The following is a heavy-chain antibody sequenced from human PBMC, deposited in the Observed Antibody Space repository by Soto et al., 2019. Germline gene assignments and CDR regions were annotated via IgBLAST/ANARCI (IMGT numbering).Heavy chain of an antibody. Sequence: QVQLVQSGGEVKKPGASVKLSFTASGYTFTSYGISWVRQAPGHGLEWMGWISAYNGKTNEAQNVQRRVTMTTDTSTRSAYMDLTSLRSDDTAVYYCARGGDVNYYHGMDVWGQVNTVTVSS. V-gene: IGHV1-18*01. D-gene: IGHD5-12*01. J-gene: IGHJ6*02. CDR2: ISAYNGKT. CDR1: GYTFTSYG. CDR3: ARGGDVNYYHGMDV.